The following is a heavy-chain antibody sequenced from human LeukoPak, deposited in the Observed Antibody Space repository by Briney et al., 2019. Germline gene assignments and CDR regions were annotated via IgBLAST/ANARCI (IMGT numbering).Heavy chain of an antibody. Sequence: SVKVSCKASGGTFSSYAISWVRQAPGQGLEWMGGIIPIFGTANYAQKFQGRVTITADESTSTAYMELSSLRSEDTAVYYCARDRGVIAVAGTGAFDPWGQGTLVTVSS. V-gene: IGHV1-69*13. CDR2: IIPIFGTA. J-gene: IGHJ5*02. CDR3: ARDRGVIAVAGTGAFDP. D-gene: IGHD6-19*01. CDR1: GGTFSSYA.